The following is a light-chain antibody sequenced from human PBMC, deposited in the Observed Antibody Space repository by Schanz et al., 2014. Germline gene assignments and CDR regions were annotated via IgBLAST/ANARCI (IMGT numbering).Light chain of an antibody. V-gene: IGKV3-15*01. Sequence: EIVLTQSPATLSLSPGERATLSCRASQSVSSYLAWYQQKPGQAPRLLIYGASTRAIGIPARFSGSGSGTEFTLTISSLQSEDFATYYCQQYHVYPSTFGQGTRLEIK. J-gene: IGKJ2*01. CDR3: QQYHVYPST. CDR1: QSVSSY. CDR2: GAS.